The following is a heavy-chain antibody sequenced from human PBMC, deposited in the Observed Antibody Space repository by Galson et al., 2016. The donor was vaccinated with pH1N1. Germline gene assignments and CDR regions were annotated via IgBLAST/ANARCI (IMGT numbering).Heavy chain of an antibody. CDR2: TYYRSKRYN. D-gene: IGHD3-3*01. V-gene: IGHV6-1*01. Sequence: CAISGDSVSSNSATWNWIRQSPSRGLEWLGRTYYRSKRYNDYAESVTSRIIISPDTSKNQLSLQLNSVTPADTAVYYCARGVIDYDFWSGYQDHAAFDIWGQGTMVIVSS. J-gene: IGHJ3*02. CDR3: ARGVIDYDFWSGYQDHAAFDI. CDR1: GDSVSSNSAT.